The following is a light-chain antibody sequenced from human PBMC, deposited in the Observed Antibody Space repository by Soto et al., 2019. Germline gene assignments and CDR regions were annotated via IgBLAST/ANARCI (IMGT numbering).Light chain of an antibody. CDR3: QQYGNSPVT. Sequence: EIVLTQSPGTLSLSPEERATLSCRASQTVSSSYLAWYQQKPGQAPRLLIYGASSRATGIPDRVSGSGSGTDFTLTISRLEPEDSAVYYCQQYGNSPVTFGQGTRLEIK. CDR1: QTVSSSY. J-gene: IGKJ5*01. CDR2: GAS. V-gene: IGKV3-20*01.